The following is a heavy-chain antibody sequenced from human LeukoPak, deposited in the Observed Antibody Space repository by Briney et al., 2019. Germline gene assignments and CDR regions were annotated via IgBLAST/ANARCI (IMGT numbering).Heavy chain of an antibody. D-gene: IGHD5-24*01. CDR2: VKQDGGEK. CDR3: ARDPVRDGYPYSFDY. V-gene: IGHV3-7*01. CDR1: GFAFSDFS. J-gene: IGHJ4*02. Sequence: PGGSLRLSCAASGFAFSDFSMNWVRLAPGRGLAWVASVKQDGGEKYYVDSVKGRFTISRDNSKSTLYLQMDSLRGEDTAVYYCARDPVRDGYPYSFDYWGQGTLVTVSS.